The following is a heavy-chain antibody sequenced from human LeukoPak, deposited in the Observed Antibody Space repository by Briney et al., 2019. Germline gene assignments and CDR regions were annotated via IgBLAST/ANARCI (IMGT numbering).Heavy chain of an antibody. CDR2: ISWNSGSI. CDR1: GFTFDDYA. D-gene: IGHD6-13*01. J-gene: IGHJ3*02. CDR3: AKARSSWIFDAFDI. Sequence: GGSLRLSCAASGFTFDDYAMHWVRQAPGKGLEWVSGISWNSGSIGYADSVKGRFTISRDNAKNSLYLQMNSLRAEDTALYYCAKARSSWIFDAFDIWGQGTMVTVSS. V-gene: IGHV3-9*01.